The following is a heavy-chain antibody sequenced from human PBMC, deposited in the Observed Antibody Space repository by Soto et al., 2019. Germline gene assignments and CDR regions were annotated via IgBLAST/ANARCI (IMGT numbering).Heavy chain of an antibody. V-gene: IGHV3-7*01. CDR3: ARSDTAMYRYYYYGMDV. CDR2: IKQDGSEK. J-gene: IGHJ6*02. CDR1: GFTFSSYW. Sequence: GGSLRLSCAASGFTFSSYWMNWVRQAPGKGLEWVANIKQDGSEKYYVDSVKGRFTISRDNAKNSLYLQMNSLRAGDTAVYYCARSDTAMYRYYYYGMDVWGQGAQVTVSS. D-gene: IGHD5-18*01.